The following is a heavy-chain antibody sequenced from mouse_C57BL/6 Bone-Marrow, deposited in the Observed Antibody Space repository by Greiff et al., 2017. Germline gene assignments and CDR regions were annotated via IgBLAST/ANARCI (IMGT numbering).Heavy chain of an antibody. CDR2: SRNKANDYTT. CDR3: ARDDYDGDWYCDV. Sequence: EVQVVESGGGLVQSGRSLRLSCATSGFTFSDFYMEWVRQAPGKGLEWIAASRNKANDYTTEYSASVKGRFIVSRDTSQSILYLQMNALRAEDTAIYYCARDDYDGDWYCDVWGTGTTVTVSS. J-gene: IGHJ1*03. D-gene: IGHD1-1*01. V-gene: IGHV7-1*01. CDR1: GFTFSDFY.